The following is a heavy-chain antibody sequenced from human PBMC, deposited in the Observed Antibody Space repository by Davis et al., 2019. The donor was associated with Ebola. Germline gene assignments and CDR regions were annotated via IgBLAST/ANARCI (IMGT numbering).Heavy chain of an antibody. CDR3: ARSRSDWLDY. V-gene: IGHV1-46*01. D-gene: IGHD3-9*01. CDR1: GETFTRHH. CDR2: INPSGTST. J-gene: IGHJ4*02. Sequence: ASVKVSCKASGETFTRHHMHWVRQAPGQGLEWMGKINPSGTSTSYAQKFQDRVTVTRDTTTGTVYMELSSLRSEDTAVYYCARSRSDWLDYWGQGTLVTVSS.